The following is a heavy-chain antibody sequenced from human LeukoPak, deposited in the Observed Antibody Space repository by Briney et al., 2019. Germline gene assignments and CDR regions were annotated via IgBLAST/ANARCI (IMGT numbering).Heavy chain of an antibody. CDR3: ARGGGREYSSSWYYY. Sequence: GGSLRLSCAASGFTFSSYWMHWVRQAPGKGLVWVSRINSDGSSTSYADSVKGRFTISRDNAKNTLYLQMNSLRAEDTAVYYCARGGGREYSSSWYYYWGQGTLVIVSS. D-gene: IGHD6-13*01. J-gene: IGHJ4*02. CDR2: INSDGSST. V-gene: IGHV3-74*01. CDR1: GFTFSSYW.